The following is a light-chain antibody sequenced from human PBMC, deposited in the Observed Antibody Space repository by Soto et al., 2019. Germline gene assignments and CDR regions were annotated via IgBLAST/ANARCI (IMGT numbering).Light chain of an antibody. CDR2: DAS. CDR3: QQRSSWPIS. Sequence: TVLTQSPATLALSRGERATLSCRASQSVSNFLAWYQQIPGQAPSLLIYDASNRATGIPARFSGSGSGTDFTLTISSLEPEDFAIYYCQQRSSWPISFGPGTKVDIK. J-gene: IGKJ3*01. V-gene: IGKV3-11*01. CDR1: QSVSNF.